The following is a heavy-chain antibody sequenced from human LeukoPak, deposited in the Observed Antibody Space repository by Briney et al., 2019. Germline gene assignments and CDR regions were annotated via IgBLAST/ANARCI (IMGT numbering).Heavy chain of an antibody. CDR3: ARGGQYYDFWSGYYRDDNWFDP. D-gene: IGHD3-3*01. J-gene: IGHJ5*02. V-gene: IGHV1-8*03. Sequence: ASVKVSCKASGYTFTSYDINWVRQATGQGLEWMGWMNPNSGNTGYAQKFQGRVTITRNTSISTAYMELSSLRSEDTAVYYCARGGQYYDFWSGYYRDDNWFDPWGQGTLVTVSS. CDR1: GYTFTSYD. CDR2: MNPNSGNT.